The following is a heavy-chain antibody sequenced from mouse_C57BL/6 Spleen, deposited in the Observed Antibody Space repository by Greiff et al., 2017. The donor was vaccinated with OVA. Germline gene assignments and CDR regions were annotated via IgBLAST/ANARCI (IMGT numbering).Heavy chain of an antibody. D-gene: IGHD2-2*01. CDR2: INPNNGGT. Sequence: EVQLQQSGPELVKPGASVKISCKASGYTFTDYYMNWVKQSHGKSLEWIGDINPNNGGTSYNQKFKGKATLTVDKSSSTAYMELRSLTSEDSAVYYCARANNGSPYWCFDVWGTGTTVTVSS. V-gene: IGHV1-26*01. J-gene: IGHJ1*03. CDR3: ARANNGSPYWCFDV. CDR1: GYTFTDYY.